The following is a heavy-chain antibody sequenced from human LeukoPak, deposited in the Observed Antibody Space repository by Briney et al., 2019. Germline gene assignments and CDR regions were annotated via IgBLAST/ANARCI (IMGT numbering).Heavy chain of an antibody. D-gene: IGHD1-1*01. V-gene: IGHV1-2*02. Sequence: ASVKVSCKAFGYTITGYYIHWVRQAPGQGLEWMGWIDPNNGGTNSAQKFQGRVTMTRDTSIGTAYMELNRLTYDDTAVYYCGRDRHWNQGNFDYWGQGTLVTVSS. J-gene: IGHJ4*02. CDR2: IDPNNGGT. CDR3: GRDRHWNQGNFDY. CDR1: GYTITGYY.